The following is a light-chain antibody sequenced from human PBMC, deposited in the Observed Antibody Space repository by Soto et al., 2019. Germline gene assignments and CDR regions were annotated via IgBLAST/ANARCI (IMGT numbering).Light chain of an antibody. CDR1: SNDVVGYNL. CDR2: EVN. J-gene: IGLJ3*02. V-gene: IGLV2-23*02. Sequence: QSALTQPASVAGSPGQSITISCTGTSNDVVGYNLVSWFQQHPGKAPKLMISEVNKRPSGVSNRFSGSKSANTASLTISGLQAEDEADYYCCSHVGGSSPQWVFGGWTKVTVL. CDR3: CSHVGGSSPQWV.